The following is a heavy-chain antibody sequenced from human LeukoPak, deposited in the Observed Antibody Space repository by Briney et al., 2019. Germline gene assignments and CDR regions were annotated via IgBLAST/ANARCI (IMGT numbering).Heavy chain of an antibody. CDR3: ARDMSSSRVFDP. J-gene: IGHJ5*02. D-gene: IGHD6-13*01. V-gene: IGHV4-39*07. CDR1: GGSISSSSYY. CDR2: IYYSGST. Sequence: PSETLSLTCTVSGGSISSSSYYWGWIRQPPGKGLEWIGSIYYSGSTYYNPSLKSRVTISVDTSKNQFSLKLSSVTAADTAVYYCARDMSSSRVFDPWGQGTLVTVSS.